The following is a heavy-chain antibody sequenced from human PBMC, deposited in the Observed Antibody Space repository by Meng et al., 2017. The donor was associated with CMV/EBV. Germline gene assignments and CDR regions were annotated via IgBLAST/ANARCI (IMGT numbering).Heavy chain of an antibody. Sequence: GESLKISCAASGFTVSSNYMSWVRQAPGKGLEWVSVIYSGGSTYYPDSVKGRFTLSRDNSKNTLYLQMNNLRAEDRAVYYCSRDQPGDGYNEGDFDIWGQGTMVTVSS. CDR1: GFTVSSNY. CDR3: SRDQPGDGYNEGDFDI. D-gene: IGHD5-24*01. V-gene: IGHV3-53*01. CDR2: IYSGGST. J-gene: IGHJ3*02.